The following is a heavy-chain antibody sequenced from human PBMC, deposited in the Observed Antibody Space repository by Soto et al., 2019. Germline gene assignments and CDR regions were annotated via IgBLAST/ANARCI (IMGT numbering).Heavy chain of an antibody. CDR3: AFDRRSDHPIDY. CDR1: GFTLSSYG. Sequence: GSLRLSCGASGFTLSSYGMHWVRQAPGKGLEWVAVIWHDGSNKYYADSMKGRFTISRDNSTNTLYLQMNNLRVEDTAVYYCAFDRRSDHPIDYWGQGTLVTVSS. D-gene: IGHD2-15*01. V-gene: IGHV3-33*03. J-gene: IGHJ4*02. CDR2: IWHDGSNK.